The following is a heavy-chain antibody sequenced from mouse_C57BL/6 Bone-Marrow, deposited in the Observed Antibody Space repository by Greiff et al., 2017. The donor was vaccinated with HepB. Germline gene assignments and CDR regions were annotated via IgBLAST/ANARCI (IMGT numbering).Heavy chain of an antibody. CDR3: ARPIYYYGSSYAWFAY. CDR1: GYTFTSYG. V-gene: IGHV1-81*01. Sequence: VQLQESGAELARPGASVKLSCKASGYTFTSYGISWVKQRTGQGLEWIGEIYPRSGNTYYNEKFKGKATLTADKSSSTAYMELRSLTSEDSAVYFCARPIYYYGSSYAWFAYWGQGTLVTVSA. CDR2: IYPRSGNT. J-gene: IGHJ3*01. D-gene: IGHD1-1*01.